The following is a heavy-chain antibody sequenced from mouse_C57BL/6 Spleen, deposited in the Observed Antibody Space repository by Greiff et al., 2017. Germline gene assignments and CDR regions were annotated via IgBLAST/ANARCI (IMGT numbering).Heavy chain of an antibody. J-gene: IGHJ4*01. CDR3: ARGTTEDYAMDY. CDR1: GYTFTSYW. V-gene: IGHV1-52*01. CDR2: IDPSDSDT. Sequence: QVQLQQPGAELVRPGSSVKLSCKASGYTFTSYWMHWVKQRPIQGLEWIGNIDPSDSDTHYNQKFKDKATLTVDKSSSTAYMQLSSLTSEDSAVYYCARGTTEDYAMDYWGQGTSVTVSS. D-gene: IGHD1-1*01.